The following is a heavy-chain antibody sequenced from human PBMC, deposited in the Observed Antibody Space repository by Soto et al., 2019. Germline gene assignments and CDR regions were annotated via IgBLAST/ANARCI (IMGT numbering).Heavy chain of an antibody. Sequence: EVQLLESGGGLVQPGGSLRLSCAASGFTFSSYAMSWVRQAPGKGLEWVSAISGSGGRTYYADSVKGRFTIARDNSKNTLYLQMNSLRAEDTAVYYCAKSEDIVVVPAAGIDYWGQGTLVTVSS. CDR3: AKSEDIVVVPAAGIDY. CDR2: ISGSGGRT. J-gene: IGHJ4*02. CDR1: GFTFSSYA. V-gene: IGHV3-23*01. D-gene: IGHD2-2*01.